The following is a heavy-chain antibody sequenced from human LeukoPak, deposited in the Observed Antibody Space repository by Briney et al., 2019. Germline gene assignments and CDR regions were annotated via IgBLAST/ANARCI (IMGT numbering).Heavy chain of an antibody. CDR3: ARLILWGVDY. Sequence: AASVKVFCKASGYTFTSYGISWVRQAPGXGXEWMGWISAYNGNTNYAQKLQGRVSMTTDTSTSTAYMELRSLRSDDTAVYYCARLILWGVDYWGQGTLVTVSS. V-gene: IGHV1-18*01. CDR1: GYTFTSYG. J-gene: IGHJ4*02. D-gene: IGHD3-16*01. CDR2: ISAYNGNT.